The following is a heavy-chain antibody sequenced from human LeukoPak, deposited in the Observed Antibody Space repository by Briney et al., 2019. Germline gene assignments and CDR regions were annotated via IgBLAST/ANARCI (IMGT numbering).Heavy chain of an antibody. J-gene: IGHJ4*02. CDR3: ARASGIEDYYFDY. CDR1: GGSISSSSYY. V-gene: IGHV4-39*07. CDR2: IYYSGST. D-gene: IGHD3-10*01. Sequence: PETLSLTCTVSGGSISSSSYYWGWIRQPPGKGLEWIGSIYYSGSTYYNPSLKSRVTISVDTSKNQFSLKLISVTAADTAVYYCARASGIEDYYFDYWGQGTLVTVSS.